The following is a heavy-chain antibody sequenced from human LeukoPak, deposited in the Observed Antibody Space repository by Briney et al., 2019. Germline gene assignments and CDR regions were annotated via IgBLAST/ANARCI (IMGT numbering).Heavy chain of an antibody. D-gene: IGHD1-26*01. J-gene: IGHJ4*02. CDR1: GFTFSSYS. CDR2: ISSSSSYI. Sequence: PGGSLRLSCAASGFTFSSYSMNWVRQAPGKGLEWVSSISSSSSYIYYADSVKGRFTISRDNAKNSLYLQMNSLRAEDTAVYYCARDSQSGGYPFDSWGQGTLVTVSS. CDR3: ARDSQSGGYPFDS. V-gene: IGHV3-21*01.